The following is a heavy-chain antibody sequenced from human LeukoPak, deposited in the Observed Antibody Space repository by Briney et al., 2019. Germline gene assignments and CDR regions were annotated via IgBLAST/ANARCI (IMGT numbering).Heavy chain of an antibody. CDR1: GYTFTVYY. D-gene: IGHD3-22*01. Sequence: ASVKVSCKSSGYTFTVYYMHWVRQAPGQGLEWMGWISAYNGNTNYAQKLQGRVTMTTDTSTSTAYMELRSLRSDDTAVYYCARARRVGGYDFDYWGQGTLVTVSS. CDR2: ISAYNGNT. V-gene: IGHV1-18*04. J-gene: IGHJ4*02. CDR3: ARARRVGGYDFDY.